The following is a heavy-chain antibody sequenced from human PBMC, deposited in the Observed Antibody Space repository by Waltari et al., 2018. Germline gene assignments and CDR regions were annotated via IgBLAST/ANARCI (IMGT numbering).Heavy chain of an antibody. J-gene: IGHJ6*02. Sequence: QVQLVESGGGVVQPGRSLRLSCAASGFTFSSYAISWVRQAPGQGLEWMGGIIPIFGTANYAQKFQGRVTITADESTSTAYMELSSLRSEDTAVYYCARDRFLLWFGLLDVWGQGTTVTVSS. V-gene: IGHV1-69*01. CDR1: GFTFSSYA. CDR2: IIPIFGTA. D-gene: IGHD3-10*01. CDR3: ARDRFLLWFGLLDV.